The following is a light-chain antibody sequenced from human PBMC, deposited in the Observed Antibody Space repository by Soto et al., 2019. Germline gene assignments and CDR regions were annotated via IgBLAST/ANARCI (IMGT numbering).Light chain of an antibody. V-gene: IGKV1-9*01. CDR3: QQLNSYPIT. J-gene: IGKJ5*01. Sequence: DIHLTQSPSFLSASVGDRVSITCRASQGISSYLAWYQQKPGKAPKLLIYAASTLQSGVPSRFSGSGSGTEFTLTISSLQPEDFATYYCQQLNSYPITLGQGTRLEIK. CDR1: QGISSY. CDR2: AAS.